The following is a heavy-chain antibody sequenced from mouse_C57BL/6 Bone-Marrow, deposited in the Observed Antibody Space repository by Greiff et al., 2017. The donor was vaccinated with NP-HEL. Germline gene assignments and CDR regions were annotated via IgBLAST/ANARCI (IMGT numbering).Heavy chain of an antibody. V-gene: IGHV5-4*01. J-gene: IGHJ2*01. Sequence: EVKLVESGGGLVKPGGSLKLSCAASGFTFSSYPMSWVRQTPEKRLEWVATISDGGSYTYYPDNVKGRFTISRDNAKNNLYLQMSHLKSEDTAMYYCARDRVTGSDYWGQGTTLTVSS. CDR2: ISDGGSYT. D-gene: IGHD4-1*01. CDR1: GFTFSSYP. CDR3: ARDRVTGSDY.